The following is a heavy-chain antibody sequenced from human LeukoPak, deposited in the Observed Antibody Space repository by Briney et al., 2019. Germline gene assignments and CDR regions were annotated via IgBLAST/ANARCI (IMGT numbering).Heavy chain of an antibody. CDR3: ATSEELSLYNY. V-gene: IGHV4-39*01. D-gene: IGHD3-16*02. J-gene: IGHJ4*02. CDR2: IYYSGST. CDR1: GGSISSSSYY. Sequence: SETLSLTCTVSGGSISSSSYYWGWLRQPPAKGLEWIGSIYYSGSTYYNPSLKSRVTISVDTSKNQFSLKLSSVTAADTAVYYCATSEELSLYNYWGQGTLVTVSS.